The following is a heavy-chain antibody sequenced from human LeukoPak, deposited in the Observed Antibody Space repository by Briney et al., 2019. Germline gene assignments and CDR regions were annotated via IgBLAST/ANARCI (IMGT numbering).Heavy chain of an antibody. V-gene: IGHV1-2*02. J-gene: IGHJ6*03. D-gene: IGHD6-13*01. CDR2: ISPNSGGT. CDR3: ARYSSTWHSLGYMDV. Sequence: GASVKVSCKASGYTFTDYYIHWVRQAPGQGLEWMGWISPNSGGTKYAQKFQGRVTMTRDTSISTAYMELSRLRSDDTAVYYCARYSSTWHSLGYMDVWGKGTTVTISS. CDR1: GYTFTDYY.